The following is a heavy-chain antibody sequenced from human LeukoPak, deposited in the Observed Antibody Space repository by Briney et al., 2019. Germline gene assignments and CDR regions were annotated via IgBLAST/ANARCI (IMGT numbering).Heavy chain of an antibody. Sequence: GGSLRLSCAASGFTFRNYWMQWVRQAPGKGLVWVSHITSDGTTRTYADSVKGRFTISRDNAKNTLYLQMNSLRAEDTAAYYCVRDNYGVDYWGQGTLVTVSS. CDR2: ITSDGTTR. D-gene: IGHD3-10*01. V-gene: IGHV3-74*01. J-gene: IGHJ4*02. CDR3: VRDNYGVDY. CDR1: GFTFRNYW.